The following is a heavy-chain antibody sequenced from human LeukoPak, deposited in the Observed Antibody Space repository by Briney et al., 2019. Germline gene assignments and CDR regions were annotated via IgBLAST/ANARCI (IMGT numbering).Heavy chain of an antibody. CDR1: GYTFTGYY. D-gene: IGHD3-10*01. CDR2: INPNSGGT. V-gene: IGHV1-2*02. Sequence: ASVKVSCKASGYTFTGYYMHWVRQAPGLGLEWMGWINPNSGGTNYAQKFQGRVTMTRDTSISTAYMELSRLRSDDTAVYYCARDLLWFGELLPHYYYYGMDVWGQGTTVTVSS. J-gene: IGHJ6*02. CDR3: ARDLLWFGELLPHYYYYGMDV.